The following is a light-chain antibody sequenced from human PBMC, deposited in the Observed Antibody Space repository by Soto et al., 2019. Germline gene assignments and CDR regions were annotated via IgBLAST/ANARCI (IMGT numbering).Light chain of an antibody. J-gene: IGKJ2*01. V-gene: IGKV1-13*02. CDR1: QGISSA. CDR3: QQFNSYPYT. Sequence: AIQLTQSPSSLSASVGDRVTITCRASQGISSALAWYQQKPGKAPKLLIYDASSLESGVPSRFSGSGSGTDFTLTISSLQPDDFETYYCQQFNSYPYTFGQGTKLEIK. CDR2: DAS.